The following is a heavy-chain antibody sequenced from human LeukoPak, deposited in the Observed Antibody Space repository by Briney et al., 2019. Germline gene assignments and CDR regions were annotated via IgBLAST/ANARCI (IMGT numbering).Heavy chain of an antibody. J-gene: IGHJ4*02. Sequence: GGSLRLSCAASGFTFSSYSMNWVRQAPGKGLEWVSYISSSSSSTIYYADSVKGRFTISRDNAKNSLYLQMNSLRAEDTAVYYCAGHDGDYAPPLSNWGQGTLVTVSS. CDR2: ISSSSSSTI. V-gene: IGHV3-48*04. CDR1: GFTFSSYS. CDR3: AGHDGDYAPPLSN. D-gene: IGHD4-17*01.